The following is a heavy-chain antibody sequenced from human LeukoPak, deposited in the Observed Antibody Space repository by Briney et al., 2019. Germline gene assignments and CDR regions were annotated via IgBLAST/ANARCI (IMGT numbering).Heavy chain of an antibody. CDR1: GFTFSSYN. CDR2: ISSSSSYI. CDR3: ARDLLGYNYHYMDV. Sequence: PGGSLRLSCAASGFTFSSYNMNWVRQAPGKGLGWVSSISSSSSYIYYADSVKGRFTISRDNAKNSLSLQMNSLRAEDTAVYYCARDLLGYNYHYMDVWGKGTTVTVSS. J-gene: IGHJ6*03. D-gene: IGHD3-16*02. V-gene: IGHV3-21*01.